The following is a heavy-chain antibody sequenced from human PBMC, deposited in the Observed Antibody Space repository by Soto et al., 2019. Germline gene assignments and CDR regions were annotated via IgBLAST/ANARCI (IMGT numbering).Heavy chain of an antibody. CDR3: ARDFVVGGPTINYYYGMHV. J-gene: IGHJ6*02. V-gene: IGHV3-66*01. CDR2: IYSAGNT. CDR1: GFTVSSNY. Sequence: EVQLVESGGDLVQPGGSLRLSCAASGFTVSSNYMSWVRQAPGKGLEWISIIYSAGNTYYADSVKGRFTISRDNSKNTLYLQMNSLGAEGTAVYYCARDFVVGGPTINYYYGMHVWGQGTTVTVSS. D-gene: IGHD1-26*01.